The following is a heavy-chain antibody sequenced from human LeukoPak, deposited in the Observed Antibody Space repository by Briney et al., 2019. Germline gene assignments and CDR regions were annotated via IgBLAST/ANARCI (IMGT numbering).Heavy chain of an antibody. CDR2: IYYTGSA. CDR1: GGSISSTSYY. D-gene: IGHD6-13*01. Sequence: SETLSLTCTVSGGSISSTSYYWGWIRPPPGKGLEWIGGIYYTGSAYYNPALKSRVTISVDTSKNQFSLKLSSVTAADTAVYYCARHLGSSSWFDYWGQGTLVTVSS. J-gene: IGHJ4*02. CDR3: ARHLGSSSWFDY. V-gene: IGHV4-39*01.